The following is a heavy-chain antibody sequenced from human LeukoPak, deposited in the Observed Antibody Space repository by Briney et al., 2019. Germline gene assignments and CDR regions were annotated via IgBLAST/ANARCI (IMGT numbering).Heavy chain of an antibody. J-gene: IGHJ4*02. CDR3: AKDSGIAVAGTNYFDY. D-gene: IGHD6-19*01. V-gene: IGHV4-59*01. Sequence: SETLSLTCTVSGGSISSYYWSWIRQPPGKGLEWIGYIYYSGSTNYNPSLKSRVTISVDTSKDQFSLKLSSVTAADTAVYYCAKDSGIAVAGTNYFDYWGQGTLVTVSS. CDR2: IYYSGST. CDR1: GGSISSYY.